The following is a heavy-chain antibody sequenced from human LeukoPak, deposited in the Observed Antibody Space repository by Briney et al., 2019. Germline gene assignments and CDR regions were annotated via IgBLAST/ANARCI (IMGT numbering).Heavy chain of an antibody. Sequence: ASVKVSRKASGGTFSSYTISWVRQAPGQGLERMGGIIPILGIANYAQKFQGRVTITADKSTSTAYMELSSLRSEDTAVYYCAGGILDTALNDYWGQGTLVTVSS. V-gene: IGHV1-69*10. CDR1: GGTFSSYT. CDR3: AGGILDTALNDY. CDR2: IIPILGIA. D-gene: IGHD5-18*01. J-gene: IGHJ4*02.